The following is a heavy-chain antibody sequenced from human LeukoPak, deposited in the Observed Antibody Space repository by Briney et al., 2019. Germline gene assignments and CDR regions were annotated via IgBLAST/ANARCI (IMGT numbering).Heavy chain of an antibody. Sequence: SETLSLTCTVSGGSISSYYWNWIRQPAGKGLEWIGRIYTSGSTNCNPSLKSRVTMSVDTSKNQFSLNLISVTAADTAVYYCARDLTDYYELDYWGQGTLVTVSS. V-gene: IGHV4-4*07. CDR2: IYTSGST. CDR1: GGSISSYY. J-gene: IGHJ4*02. CDR3: ARDLTDYYELDY. D-gene: IGHD3-22*01.